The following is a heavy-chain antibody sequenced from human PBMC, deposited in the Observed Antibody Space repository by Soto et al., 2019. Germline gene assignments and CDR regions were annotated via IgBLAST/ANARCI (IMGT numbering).Heavy chain of an antibody. CDR2: ISAHNGNT. D-gene: IGHD1-1*01. Sequence: QVHLVQSGAEVKKPGASVKVSCKGSGYAFTTYGITWVRQAPGQGLEWMGWISAHNGNTNYAQKLQGRVTVTRDTSTSPAYMELRSLSSDDTAVYYCARGRYGDYWGQGAVVTVFS. CDR1: GYAFTTYG. CDR3: ARGRYGDY. V-gene: IGHV1-18*01. J-gene: IGHJ4*02.